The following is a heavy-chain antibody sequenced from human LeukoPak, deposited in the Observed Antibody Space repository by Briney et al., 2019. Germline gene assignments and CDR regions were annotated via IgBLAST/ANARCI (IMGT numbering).Heavy chain of an antibody. CDR2: ISSSSSYI. J-gene: IGHJ6*02. CDR3: ARERRWLQSQYYGMDV. D-gene: IGHD5-24*01. CDR1: GFTFSSYS. V-gene: IGHV3-21*01. Sequence: PGGSLRLSCAASGFTFSSYSMNWVRQAPGKGLEWVSSISSSSSYIYYADSVKGRFTISRDNAKNSLYLQMNSLRAEDTAVYYCARERRWLQSQYYGMDVWGQGTTVTVSS.